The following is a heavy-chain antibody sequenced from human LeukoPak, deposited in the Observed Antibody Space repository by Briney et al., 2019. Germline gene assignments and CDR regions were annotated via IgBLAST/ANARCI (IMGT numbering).Heavy chain of an antibody. J-gene: IGHJ4*02. CDR3: AKGRDGGY. CDR1: GFTFSIYA. D-gene: IGHD3-10*01. CDR2: ISGSGGST. Sequence: PGGSLRLSCAASGFTFSIYAMSWVRQAPGKGLEWVSGISGSGGSTYYADSAKGRFTISRDNAKNTLYMQMSSLRAEDTAVYYCAKGRDGGYWGQGTLVTVSS. V-gene: IGHV3-23*01.